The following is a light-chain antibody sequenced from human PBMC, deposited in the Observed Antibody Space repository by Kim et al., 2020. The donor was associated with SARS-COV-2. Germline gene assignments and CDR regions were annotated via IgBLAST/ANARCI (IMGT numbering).Light chain of an antibody. CDR1: ESVSTY. Sequence: SLSPGERATLSCRASESVSTYLAWYQQKPGQAPRLLIHDAFNRATGIPARFSGSGAGADFTLTISSLEPEDFAVYYCQQRSNWLTFGGGTKVDIK. V-gene: IGKV3-11*01. J-gene: IGKJ4*01. CDR2: DAF. CDR3: QQRSNWLT.